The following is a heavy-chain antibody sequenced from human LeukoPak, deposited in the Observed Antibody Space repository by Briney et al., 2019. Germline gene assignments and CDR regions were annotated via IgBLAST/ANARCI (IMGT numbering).Heavy chain of an antibody. Sequence: PSETLSLTCAVYGGSFSGYYWSWIHQPPGKGLEWIGGINHSGSTNYNPSLKSRVTISVDTSKNQFSLKLSSVTAADTAVYYCARDSAINFDWLFRDYYYYYMDVWGKGTTVTISS. D-gene: IGHD3-9*01. CDR1: GGSFSGYY. CDR2: INHSGST. CDR3: ARDSAINFDWLFRDYYYYYMDV. V-gene: IGHV4-34*01. J-gene: IGHJ6*03.